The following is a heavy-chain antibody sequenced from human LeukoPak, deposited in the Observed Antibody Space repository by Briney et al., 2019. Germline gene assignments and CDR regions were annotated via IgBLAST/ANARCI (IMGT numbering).Heavy chain of an antibody. J-gene: IGHJ4*02. Sequence: SETLSLTCTVSGGSISSYYWSWIRQPPGKGLEWVGYIYYSGSTNYNPSLKSRVTISVDTSKNQFSLKLSSVTAADPAVYYCVREAPYESSGYYFGYWGQGTLVTVSS. CDR2: IYYSGST. CDR1: GGSISSYY. V-gene: IGHV4-59*01. D-gene: IGHD3-22*01. CDR3: VREAPYESSGYYFGY.